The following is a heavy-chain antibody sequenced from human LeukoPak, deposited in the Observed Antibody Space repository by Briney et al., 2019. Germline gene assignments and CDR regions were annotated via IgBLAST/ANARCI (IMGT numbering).Heavy chain of an antibody. CDR2: IYYSGST. J-gene: IGHJ5*02. CDR1: GGSISSYY. D-gene: IGHD2-2*01. CDR3: ARARKPAALSWWFDP. V-gene: IGHV4-59*01. Sequence: PSETLSLTCTVSGGSISSYYWSWIRQPPGKGLEWIGYIYYSGSTNHNPSLKSRVTISVDTSKNQFSLKLSSVTAADTAVYYCARARKPAALSWWFDPWGQGTLVTVSS.